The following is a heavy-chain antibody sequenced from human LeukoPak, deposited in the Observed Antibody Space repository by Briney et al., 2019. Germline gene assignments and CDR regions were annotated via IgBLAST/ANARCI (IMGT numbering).Heavy chain of an antibody. CDR1: GFTFSSYA. D-gene: IGHD6-19*01. V-gene: IGHV3-23*01. J-gene: IGHJ4*02. CDR3: AKDPVRIAVAGPLFPSYYFDY. Sequence: GGSLRLSCAASGFTFSSYAMSWVRQAPGKGLEWVSAISGIGGSTYYADSVKGRFTMSRDNSKNPMYLQMNSLRAEDTAVYYCAKDPVRIAVAGPLFPSYYFDYWGQGTLVTVSS. CDR2: ISGIGGST.